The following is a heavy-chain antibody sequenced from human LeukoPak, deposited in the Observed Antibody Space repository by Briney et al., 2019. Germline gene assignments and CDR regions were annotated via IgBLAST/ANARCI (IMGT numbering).Heavy chain of an antibody. J-gene: IGHJ4*02. Sequence: GGSLRLSCAASGFTFSSYAMSWVRQAPGKGLGWVSAISGSGGSTYYADSVKGRFTISRDNSKNTLYLQMNSLRAEDTAVYYCAKDSRPFWDVSIAVAGPFDYWGQGTLVTVSS. V-gene: IGHV3-23*01. CDR1: GFTFSSYA. CDR3: AKDSRPFWDVSIAVAGPFDY. CDR2: ISGSGGST. D-gene: IGHD6-19*01.